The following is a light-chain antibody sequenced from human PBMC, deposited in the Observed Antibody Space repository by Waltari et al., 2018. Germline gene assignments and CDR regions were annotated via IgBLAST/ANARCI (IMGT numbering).Light chain of an antibody. Sequence: QSALTQPASVSGSPGQAITISCTGTSSEVGHSKRASCYQQHPGKAPKLMIYAVSNRPSGVSDRFSGSKSGDMASLTISGLQPEDEAEYFCSSYAGSSKGVFGGGTKVTVL. V-gene: IGLV2-23*02. CDR2: AVS. CDR1: SSEVGHSKR. CDR3: SSYAGSSKGV. J-gene: IGLJ2*01.